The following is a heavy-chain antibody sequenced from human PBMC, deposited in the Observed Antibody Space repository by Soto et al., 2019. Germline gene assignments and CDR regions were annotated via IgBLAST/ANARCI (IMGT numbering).Heavy chain of an antibody. J-gene: IGHJ6*02. CDR3: ARRIAAAGSSYYYGMDV. CDR2: ISSSSSTI. D-gene: IGHD6-13*01. V-gene: IGHV3-48*02. Sequence: EVQLVESGGGLVQPGGSLRLSCAASGFTFSSYSMNWVRQAPGKGLEWVSYISSSSSTIYYADSVKGRFTISRDNAKNSLYLQMNSLRDEDTAVYYCARRIAAAGSSYYYGMDVWGQGTTVTVSS. CDR1: GFTFSSYS.